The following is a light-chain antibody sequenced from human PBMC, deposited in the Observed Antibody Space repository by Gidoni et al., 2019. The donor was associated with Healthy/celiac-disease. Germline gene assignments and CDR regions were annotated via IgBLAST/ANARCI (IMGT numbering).Light chain of an antibody. J-gene: IGLJ2*01. Sequence: QSALTPPAFVSGSHGQSITISCTGTSSDVGGYNYVSRYQQQPGTAPQLMIYEVSNRPSGVSNRFSGSKSGNTASLTISGLQAEDEADYYCSSYTSSSTQVVFGGGTKLTVL. V-gene: IGLV2-14*01. CDR2: EVS. CDR1: SSDVGGYNY. CDR3: SSYTSSSTQVV.